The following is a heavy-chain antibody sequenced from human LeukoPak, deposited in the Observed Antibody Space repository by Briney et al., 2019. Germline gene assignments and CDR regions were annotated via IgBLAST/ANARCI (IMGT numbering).Heavy chain of an antibody. D-gene: IGHD3-16*01. V-gene: IGHV1-18*01. Sequence: ASVKVSCKASGYTFTSYGIIWVRQAPGQGLEWMGWISAYNGNTNYAQKLQGRVTMTTDTSTSTAYMELRSLRSDDTAVYYCARDPADSTTGGFDYWGQGTLVTVSS. CDR2: ISAYNGNT. CDR1: GYTFTSYG. J-gene: IGHJ4*02. CDR3: ARDPADSTTGGFDY.